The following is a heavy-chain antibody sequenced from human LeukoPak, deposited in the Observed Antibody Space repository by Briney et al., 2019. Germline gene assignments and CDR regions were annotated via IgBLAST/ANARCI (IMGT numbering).Heavy chain of an antibody. CDR3: ARSRAYYFDY. V-gene: IGHV4-34*01. D-gene: IGHD6-13*01. Sequence: SETLSLTCAVYGVSFSGYYWSWIRQPPGKGLEWIGEINHSGSTNYNPSLKSRVTISVDTSKNQFSLKLSSVTAADTAAYYCARSRAYYFDYWGQGTLVTVSS. CDR2: INHSGST. CDR1: GVSFSGYY. J-gene: IGHJ4*02.